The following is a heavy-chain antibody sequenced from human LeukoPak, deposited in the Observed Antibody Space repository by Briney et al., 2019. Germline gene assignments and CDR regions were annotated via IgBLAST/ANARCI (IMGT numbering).Heavy chain of an antibody. V-gene: IGHV1-46*01. CDR1: GYTFTSYY. J-gene: IGHJ4*02. D-gene: IGHD1-1*01. CDR2: INLSGSST. CDR3: ARGRLQLYYFDY. Sequence: ASVKLSCKPSGYTFTSYYVHWVRQAPGQGLEWMGVINLSGSSTNYAQKFQGRVTMTRDTSTSTVYMQLSSLRSEDTAVYYCARGRLQLYYFDYWGQGTLVTVSS.